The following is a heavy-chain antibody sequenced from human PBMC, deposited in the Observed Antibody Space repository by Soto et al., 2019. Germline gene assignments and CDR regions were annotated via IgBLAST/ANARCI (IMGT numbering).Heavy chain of an antibody. D-gene: IGHD2-8*01. CDR2: ISYDGSNK. V-gene: IGHV3-30-3*01. J-gene: IGHJ4*02. CDR3: ASLQQYCTNGVCFDY. Sequence: GGSLRLSCAASGFTFSSYAMHWVRQAPGKGLEWVAVISYDGSNKYYADSVKGRFTISRDNSKNTLYLQMNSLRAEDTAVYYCASLQQYCTNGVCFDYWGQGTLVTVSS. CDR1: GFTFSSYA.